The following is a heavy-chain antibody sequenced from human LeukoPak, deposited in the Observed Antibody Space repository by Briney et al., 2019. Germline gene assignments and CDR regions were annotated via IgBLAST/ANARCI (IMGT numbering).Heavy chain of an antibody. CDR1: GGTLSSYA. CDR3: ARSPPGYSGYDNGDY. J-gene: IGHJ4*02. V-gene: IGHV1-69*04. Sequence: GASVKVSCKASGGTLSSYAISWVRQAPGQGLEWMGRIIPILGIANYAQKFQGRVTITADKSTSTAYMELSSLRSEDTAVYYCARSPPGYSGYDNGDYWGQGTLVTVSS. D-gene: IGHD5-12*01. CDR2: IIPILGIA.